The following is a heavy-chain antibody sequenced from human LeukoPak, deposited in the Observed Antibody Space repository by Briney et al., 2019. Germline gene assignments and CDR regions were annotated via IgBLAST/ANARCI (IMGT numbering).Heavy chain of an antibody. V-gene: IGHV1-18*01. Sequence: ASVKVSCKASGYTFTSYAMHWVRQAPGQRLEWMGWISAYNGNTNYAQKLQGRVTMTTDTSTGTAYMELRSLRSDDTAVYYCARGPYDYGDYWGQGTLVTVSS. CDR1: GYTFTSYA. D-gene: IGHD2-8*01. CDR3: ARGPYDYGDY. CDR2: ISAYNGNT. J-gene: IGHJ4*02.